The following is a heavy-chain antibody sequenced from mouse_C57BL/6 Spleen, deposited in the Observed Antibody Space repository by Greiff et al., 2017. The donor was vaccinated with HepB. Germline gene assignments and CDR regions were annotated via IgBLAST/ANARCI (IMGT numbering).Heavy chain of an antibody. CDR2: IWRGGST. Sequence: VKVVESGPGLVQPSQSLSITCTVSGFSLTSYGVHWVRQSPGKGLEWLGVIWRGGSTDYNAAFMSRLSITKDNSKSQVFFKMNSLQADDTAISYCANDYSNYLAMDYWGQGTSVTVSS. D-gene: IGHD2-5*01. CDR3: ANDYSNYLAMDY. V-gene: IGHV2-5*01. CDR1: GFSLTSYG. J-gene: IGHJ4*01.